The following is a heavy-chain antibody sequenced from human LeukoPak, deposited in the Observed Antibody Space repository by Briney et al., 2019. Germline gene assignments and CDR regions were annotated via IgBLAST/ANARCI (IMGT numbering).Heavy chain of an antibody. Sequence: PSETLSLTCSVSGDSISSGGHYWSWIRQHPVMGLEWIGHIHSSGVTYYNPSLKSRTTISVDTSKNQFSLRMSSVTAADMALYYRARLSVAAVGRLNYFDPWGQGTLVTVSS. CDR1: GDSISSGGHY. CDR2: IHSSGVT. D-gene: IGHD6-13*01. CDR3: ARLSVAAVGRLNYFDP. J-gene: IGHJ5*02. V-gene: IGHV4-31*03.